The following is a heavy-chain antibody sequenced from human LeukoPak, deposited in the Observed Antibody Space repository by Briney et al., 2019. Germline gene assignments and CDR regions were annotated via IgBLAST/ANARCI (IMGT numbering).Heavy chain of an antibody. J-gene: IGHJ4*02. Sequence: QPGKSLRLSCTASGFTFRSYAFHWVRQAPGKGLEWMAVISYDGNNEYYADSVRGRFTISRDNSKSTLYLQMNSLRTEDTAVYYCARDPAPYGSGTLPPGFWGRGTLVTVSS. CDR2: ISYDGNNE. CDR1: GFTFRSYA. V-gene: IGHV3-30*04. D-gene: IGHD3-10*01. CDR3: ARDPAPYGSGTLPPGF.